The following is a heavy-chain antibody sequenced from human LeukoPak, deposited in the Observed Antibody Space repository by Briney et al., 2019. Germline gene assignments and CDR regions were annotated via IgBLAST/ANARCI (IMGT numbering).Heavy chain of an antibody. CDR1: GYTFTGYY. D-gene: IGHD1-26*01. J-gene: IGHJ6*03. CDR2: INPNSGGT. CDR3: ARRSWNFYYYYMDV. Sequence: ASVKVSCKASGYTFTGYYMHWVRQAPGQGLEWMGWINPNSGGTNYAQKFQGRVTMTGDTSISTAYMELSRLRSDDTAVYYCARRSWNFYYYYMDVWGKGTTVTVSS. V-gene: IGHV1-2*02.